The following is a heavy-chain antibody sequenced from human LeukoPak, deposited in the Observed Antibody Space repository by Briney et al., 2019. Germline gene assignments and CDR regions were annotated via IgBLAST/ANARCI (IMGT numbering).Heavy chain of an antibody. Sequence: EASVKVSSKASGYTFTGYYMHWVRQAPGQGLEWMGWINPNSGGTNYAQKFQGRVTMTRDTSISTAYMELSRLRSDDTAVYYCARVKKYSGSYSGFDYWGQGALVTVSS. CDR3: ARVKKYSGSYSGFDY. V-gene: IGHV1-2*02. D-gene: IGHD1-26*01. J-gene: IGHJ4*02. CDR1: GYTFTGYY. CDR2: INPNSGGT.